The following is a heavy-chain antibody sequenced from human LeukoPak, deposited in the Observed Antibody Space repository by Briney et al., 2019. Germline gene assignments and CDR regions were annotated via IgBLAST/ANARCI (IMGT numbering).Heavy chain of an antibody. CDR3: ARALIDYDYGDYEGENAFDL. D-gene: IGHD4-17*01. V-gene: IGHV3-33*01. CDR1: RFTFRNHY. Sequence: GGSLRLSCAASRFTFRNHYMHWVRQAPGKGLEWVALIWFDGSNTDYADSVKGRFTISRDNANETLYLQMNSLRVEDTAVYYCARALIDYDYGDYEGENAFDLWGQGTMVVVSS. CDR2: IWFDGSNT. J-gene: IGHJ3*01.